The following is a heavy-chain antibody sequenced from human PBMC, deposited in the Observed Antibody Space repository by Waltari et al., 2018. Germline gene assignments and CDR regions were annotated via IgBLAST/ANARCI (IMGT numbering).Heavy chain of an antibody. CDR2: IFVTGNT. D-gene: IGHD6-6*01. V-gene: IGHV3-53*01. CDR3: ARVTVVARVSDVFDV. CDR1: GFPVSDTY. J-gene: IGHJ3*01. Sequence: EVQVVESGGDLIQPGGSLRLSCAASGFPVSDTYRTWVRQAPGKGGEWGETIFVTGNTHYADSVRGRFTISRDSSRNSVYLQMDNLRAEDTATYYCARVTVVARVSDVFDVWGQGTMITVSS.